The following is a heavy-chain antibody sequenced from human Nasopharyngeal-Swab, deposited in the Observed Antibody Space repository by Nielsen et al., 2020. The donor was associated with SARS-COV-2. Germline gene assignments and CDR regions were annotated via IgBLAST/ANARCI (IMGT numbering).Heavy chain of an antibody. Sequence: GGSLRLSCAASSFTFSYYSMNWVRQAQGKGLEWVSYISSSSSTIYYADSVKSRFTISRDNGKNSLYLQMNSLRAEDTAVYYCARDAGTLYNNYYYYMDVWGKGTTVTVSS. CDR1: SFTFSYYS. D-gene: IGHD2-8*01. J-gene: IGHJ6*03. CDR3: ARDAGTLYNNYYYYMDV. CDR2: ISSSSSTI. V-gene: IGHV3-48*01.